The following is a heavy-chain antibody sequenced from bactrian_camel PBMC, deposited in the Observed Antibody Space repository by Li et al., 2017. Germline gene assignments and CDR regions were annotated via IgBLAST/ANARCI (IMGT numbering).Heavy chain of an antibody. CDR2: THSGDGST. J-gene: IGHJ4*01. CDR3: ASGLYFYHYNY. D-gene: IGHD2*01. V-gene: IGHV3S40*01. Sequence: DVQLVESGGGLLQPGGSLRLSCAASGFTFRRYDMSWVRQAPGKGLEWVSRTHSGDGSTYYADSVKGRFTVSRDNSKNTVWLQMNSLKSEDTALYYCASGLYFYHYNYWGQGTQVTVS. CDR1: GFTFRRYD.